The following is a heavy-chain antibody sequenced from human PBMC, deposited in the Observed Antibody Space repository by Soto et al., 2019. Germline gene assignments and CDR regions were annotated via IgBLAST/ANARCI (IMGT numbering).Heavy chain of an antibody. D-gene: IGHD3-9*01. Sequence: GGSLRLSCAASGFTFSSYSMNWVRQAPGKGLEWVSSISSSSSYIYYADSVKGRFTISRDNAKNSLYLQMNSLRAEDTAVYYCARDFYLDPDGPYDILTGYYKGLFDYWGQGTLVTVSS. CDR3: ARDFYLDPDGPYDILTGYYKGLFDY. V-gene: IGHV3-21*01. J-gene: IGHJ4*02. CDR1: GFTFSSYS. CDR2: ISSSSSYI.